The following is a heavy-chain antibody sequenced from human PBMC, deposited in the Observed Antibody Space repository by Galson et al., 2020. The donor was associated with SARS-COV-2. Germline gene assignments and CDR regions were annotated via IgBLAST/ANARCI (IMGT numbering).Heavy chain of an antibody. D-gene: IGHD3-22*01. CDR3: ARIKSDSSGYNNGAFDY. Sequence: SGPTLVKPTQTLTLTCTFSGLSLRTSGMRVSWIRQPPGKPLQWLARIDWHEDKFYTTSLKTRLNISKDTSKNQVVLTMTNMDPVDTATYYCARIKSDSSGYNNGAFDYWGQGTLVTVSS. J-gene: IGHJ4*02. V-gene: IGHV2-70*04. CDR1: GLSLRTSGMR. CDR2: IDWHEDK.